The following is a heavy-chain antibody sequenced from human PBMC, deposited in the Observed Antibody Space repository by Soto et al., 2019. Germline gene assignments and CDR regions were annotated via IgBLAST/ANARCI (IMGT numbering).Heavy chain of an antibody. CDR1: RFPFNDYY. V-gene: IGHV3-11*01. Sequence: GSLTLYCATARFPFNDYYMSWIRQAPGKGLEWVSYISSSGSTIYYADSVKGRFTISRDNAKNSLYLQMNSLRAEDTAVYYCARELGIAAAGPIDYWGQGP. J-gene: IGHJ4*02. D-gene: IGHD6-13*01. CDR3: ARELGIAAAGPIDY. CDR2: ISSSGSTI.